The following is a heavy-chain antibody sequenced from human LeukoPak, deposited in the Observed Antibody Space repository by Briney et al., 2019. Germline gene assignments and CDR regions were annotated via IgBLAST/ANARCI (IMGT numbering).Heavy chain of an antibody. CDR1: GYTFTVYY. V-gene: IGHV1-2*02. J-gene: IGHJ4*02. Sequence: ASVKVSFKASGYTFTVYYMHWVRQAPGQGLEWMGWINPNSGGTNYAQKFQGRVTMTRDTSISTAYMELSRLRSDDTAVYYCAKGQRFYGEYYFDYWGQGTLVTVSS. D-gene: IGHD4-17*01. CDR2: INPNSGGT. CDR3: AKGQRFYGEYYFDY.